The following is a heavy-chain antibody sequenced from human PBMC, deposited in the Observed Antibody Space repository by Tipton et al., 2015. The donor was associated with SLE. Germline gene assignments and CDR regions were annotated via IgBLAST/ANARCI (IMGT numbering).Heavy chain of an antibody. Sequence: SLRLSCAASGFTFSSYSMNWIRQAPGKGLEWVSSISDTSYYIYYADSVKGRFTISRDNAKNSLYLQMNSLRAEDTAIYYCAKDRYCGGGTCFASYFDLWGQGTPVTVSS. V-gene: IGHV3-21*01. D-gene: IGHD2-21*01. J-gene: IGHJ4*02. CDR3: AKDRYCGGGTCFASYFDL. CDR1: GFTFSSYS. CDR2: ISDTSYYI.